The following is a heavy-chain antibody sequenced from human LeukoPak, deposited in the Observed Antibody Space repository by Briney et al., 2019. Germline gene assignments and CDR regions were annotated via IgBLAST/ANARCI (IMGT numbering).Heavy chain of an antibody. Sequence: KPSETLSLTCTVSGGSISSYYWSWIRQPAGKGLEWIGYIYYSGSTNYNPSLKSRVTISVDTSKNQFSLKLSSVTAADTAVYYCARDRSDFWSGYCESWFDPWGQGTLVTVSS. D-gene: IGHD3-3*01. CDR3: ARDRSDFWSGYCESWFDP. CDR2: IYYSGST. V-gene: IGHV4-59*01. CDR1: GGSISSYY. J-gene: IGHJ5*02.